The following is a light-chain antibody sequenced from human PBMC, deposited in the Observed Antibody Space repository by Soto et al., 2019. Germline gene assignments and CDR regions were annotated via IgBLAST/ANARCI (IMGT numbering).Light chain of an antibody. Sequence: IVMTQTPLSSPVTPGQPASISCKSSQSLLHSDGDTYLSCLQQRPGQPPRLLIYKISNLYSGVPVRFSGSGSGTDFTLRISRLEAEDVGVYYCLQVTHYPYTFGQGTKLEIK. V-gene: IGKV2-24*01. CDR2: KIS. CDR1: QSLLHSDGDTY. J-gene: IGKJ2*01. CDR3: LQVTHYPYT.